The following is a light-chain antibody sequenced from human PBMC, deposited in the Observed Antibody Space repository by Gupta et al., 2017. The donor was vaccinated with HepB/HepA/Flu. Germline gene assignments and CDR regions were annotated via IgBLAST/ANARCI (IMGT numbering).Light chain of an antibody. J-gene: IGKJ1*01. CDR1: QSVFYSANNKDY. CDR3: QQHCIIPPWT. Sequence: DIVMTQSPDSLAVSLGERATINCKSSQSVFYSANNKDYLAWYQQKPGQPPKLLIYWASTREAGVPDRFSGSGSGTEFTLTISTLQAEDVAVYYCQQHCIIPPWTFGQGTKVEIK. V-gene: IGKV4-1*01. CDR2: WAS.